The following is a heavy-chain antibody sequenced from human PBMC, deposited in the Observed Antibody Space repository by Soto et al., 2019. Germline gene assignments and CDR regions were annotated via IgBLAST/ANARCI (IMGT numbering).Heavy chain of an antibody. D-gene: IGHD1-26*01. CDR3: ARGLVGATVYFDY. CDR2: IYHSGST. Sequence: PSETLSLTCAVSGGSISSSNWWSWVRQPPGKGLEWIGEIYHSGSTNYNPSLKSRVTISVDKSKNQYSLKLSSVTAADTAVYYCARGLVGATVYFDYWGQGTLVTVSS. CDR1: GGSISSSNW. V-gene: IGHV4-4*02. J-gene: IGHJ4*02.